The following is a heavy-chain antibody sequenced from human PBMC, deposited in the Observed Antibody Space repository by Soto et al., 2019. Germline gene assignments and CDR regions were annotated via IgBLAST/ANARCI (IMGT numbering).Heavy chain of an antibody. Sequence: EVQLVESGGGLVQPGGSLRLSCGASGFTFSGHWMHWVRQAPGKGLVWVSRISSDGSSADYADSVKGRFTISRDNTKKTLYLQMNSLRAEDTALYCCARVLYCSGGGCYSNFDYWGQGTLVTVSS. D-gene: IGHD2-15*01. CDR2: ISSDGSSA. CDR1: GFTFSGHW. J-gene: IGHJ4*02. CDR3: ARVLYCSGGGCYSNFDY. V-gene: IGHV3-74*01.